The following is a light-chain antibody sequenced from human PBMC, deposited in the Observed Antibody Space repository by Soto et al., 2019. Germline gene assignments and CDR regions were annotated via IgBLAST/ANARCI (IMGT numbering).Light chain of an antibody. CDR2: WAS. CDR1: QRVLYSSSNKNY. J-gene: IGKJ1*01. Sequence: DIVMTQSPDSLAVSLGERATINCKSSQRVLYSSSNKNYLAWYQQKPGQPPKLRIYWASTRESGVPDRFSGSGAGTDFTLTISSMQAEDAAVYYCQQYCSSPWTFGQGTKVEIK. CDR3: QQYCSSPWT. V-gene: IGKV4-1*01.